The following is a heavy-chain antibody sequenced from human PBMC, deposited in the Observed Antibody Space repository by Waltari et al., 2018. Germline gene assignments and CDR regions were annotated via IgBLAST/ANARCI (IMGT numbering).Heavy chain of an antibody. CDR1: GFTVSSNY. CDR2: IYSGGST. CDR3: ARVVAAAWGMDV. Sequence: EVQLVESGGGLIQPGGSLRLSCATSGFTVSSNYMSWVRQAPGKGLEWVSVIYSGGSTYYADSVKGRFTISRDNSKNTLYLQMNSLRAEDTAVYYCARVVAAAWGMDVWGQGTTVTVSS. V-gene: IGHV3-53*01. D-gene: IGHD6-13*01. J-gene: IGHJ6*02.